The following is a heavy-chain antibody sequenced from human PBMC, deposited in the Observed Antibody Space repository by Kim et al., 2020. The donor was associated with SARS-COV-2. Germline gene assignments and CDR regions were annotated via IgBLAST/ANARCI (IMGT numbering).Heavy chain of an antibody. V-gene: IGHV4-39*07. CDR3: AREFDIVATIGRNGMDV. CDR1: GGSISSSSYY. D-gene: IGHD5-12*01. J-gene: IGHJ6*02. Sequence: SETLSLICTVSGGSISSSSYYWGWIRQPPGKGLEWIGSIYYSGSTYYNPSLKSRVTISVDTSKNQFSLKLSSVTAADTAVYYCAREFDIVATIGRNGMDVWGQGTTVTVSS. CDR2: IYYSGST.